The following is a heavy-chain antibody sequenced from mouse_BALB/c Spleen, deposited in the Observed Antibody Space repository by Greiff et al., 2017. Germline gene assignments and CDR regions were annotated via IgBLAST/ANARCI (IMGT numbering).Heavy chain of an antibody. D-gene: IGHD4-1*01. Sequence: VQLQQSGAELARPGASVKLSCKASGYTFTSYWMQWVKQRPGQGLEWIGAIYPGDGDTRYTQKFKGKATLTADKSSSTAYMQLSSLASEDSAVYYCARRGGTSWYFDVWGAGTTVTVSS. V-gene: IGHV1-87*01. J-gene: IGHJ1*01. CDR1: GYTFTSYW. CDR2: IYPGDGDT. CDR3: ARRGGTSWYFDV.